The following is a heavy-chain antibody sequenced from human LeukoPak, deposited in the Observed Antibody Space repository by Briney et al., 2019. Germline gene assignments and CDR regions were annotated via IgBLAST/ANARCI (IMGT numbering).Heavy chain of an antibody. CDR3: ARRGWNYDRDWFDP. CDR2: SYYSGST. Sequence: SETLSLTCTVSGGSISSSSYYWGWIRQPPGKGLEWIGSSYYSGSTYYNPSLKSRVTISVDTSKNQFSLKLSSVTAADTAVYYCARRGWNYDRDWFDPWGQGTLVTVSS. D-gene: IGHD1-7*01. J-gene: IGHJ5*02. V-gene: IGHV4-39*01. CDR1: GGSISSSSYY.